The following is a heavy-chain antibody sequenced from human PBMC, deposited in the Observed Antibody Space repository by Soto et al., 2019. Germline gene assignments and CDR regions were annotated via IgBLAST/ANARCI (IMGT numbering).Heavy chain of an antibody. D-gene: IGHD3-22*01. V-gene: IGHV3-33*01. CDR2: IWYDGSNK. Sequence: GGSLRLSCAASGFTFSSYGMHWVRRAPGKGLEWVAVIWYDGSNKYYADSVKGRFTISRDNSKNTLYLQMNSLRAEDTAVYYCARVRDSSSSLDYWGQGPLVTVSS. CDR3: ARVRDSSSSLDY. J-gene: IGHJ4*02. CDR1: GFTFSSYG.